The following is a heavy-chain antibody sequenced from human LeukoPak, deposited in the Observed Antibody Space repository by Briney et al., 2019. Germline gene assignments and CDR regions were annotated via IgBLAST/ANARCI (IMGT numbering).Heavy chain of an antibody. J-gene: IGHJ5*02. CDR2: ISAYNGNT. CDR1: GYTFTSYG. D-gene: IGHD2-2*01. V-gene: IGHV1-18*01. Sequence: ASVKVSCKASGYTFTSYGISWVRQAPGQGLEWMGWISAYNGNTNYAQKLQGRVTMTTDTSTSTAYMELSSLRSEDTAVYYCARDYTAQWRYCSSTSCYAGNWFDPWGQGTLVTVSS. CDR3: ARDYTAQWRYCSSTSCYAGNWFDP.